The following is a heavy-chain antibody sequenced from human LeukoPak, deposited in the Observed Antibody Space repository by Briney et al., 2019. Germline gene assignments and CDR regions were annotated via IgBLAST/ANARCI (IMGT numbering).Heavy chain of an antibody. CDR2: INAGNGKT. Sequence: ASVEVSCKASGYTFTSYAMHWVRQAPGQRLEWMGWINAGNGKTKYSQKFQGRVTITRDTSASTAYMELSSLRSEDTAVYYCARVYAGVDYYGMDVWGQGTTVTVSS. CDR1: GYTFTSYA. D-gene: IGHD2/OR15-2a*01. J-gene: IGHJ6*02. CDR3: ARVYAGVDYYGMDV. V-gene: IGHV1-3*01.